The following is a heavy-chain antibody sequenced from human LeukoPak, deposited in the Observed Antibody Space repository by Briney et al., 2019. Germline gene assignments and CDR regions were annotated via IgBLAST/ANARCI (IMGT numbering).Heavy chain of an antibody. CDR3: ARDSTADSSGWYNWFDP. CDR2: IYSGGST. D-gene: IGHD6-19*01. J-gene: IGHJ5*02. CDR1: GFTVSSNY. Sequence: GGSLRLSCAASGFTVSSNYMSWVRQAPGKGLEWVSVIYSGGSTYFADSVKGRFTISRDNSKNTLYLQMNSLRAEDTAVYYCARDSTADSSGWYNWFDPWGQGTLVTVSS. V-gene: IGHV3-66*01.